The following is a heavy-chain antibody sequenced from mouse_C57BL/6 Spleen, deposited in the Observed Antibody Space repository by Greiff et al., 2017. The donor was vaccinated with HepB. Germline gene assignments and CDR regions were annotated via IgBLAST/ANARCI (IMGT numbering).Heavy chain of an antibody. D-gene: IGHD1-1*01. CDR3: ARAVVADYYAMDY. CDR2: IDPSDSYT. CDR1: GYSFTSYW. J-gene: IGHJ4*01. Sequence: QVQLQQSGPELVKPGASVKISCKASGYSFTSYWMHWVKQRPGQGLEWIGEIDPSDSYTNYNQKFKGKSTLTVDKSSSTAYMQLSSLTSEDSAVYYCARAVVADYYAMDYWGQGTSVTVSS. V-gene: IGHV1-69*01.